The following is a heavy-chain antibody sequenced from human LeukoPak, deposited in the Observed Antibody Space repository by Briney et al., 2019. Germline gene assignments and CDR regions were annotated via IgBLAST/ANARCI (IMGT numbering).Heavy chain of an antibody. Sequence: TPSETLSLTCTVSGGSISSYYWSWIRQPPGKGLEWIGYIYYSGSTNYNPSLKSRVTISVDTSKNQFSLKLSSVTAADTAVYYCARHLEWELQFRDWGQGTLVTVSS. D-gene: IGHD1-26*01. CDR3: ARHLEWELQFRD. V-gene: IGHV4-59*08. J-gene: IGHJ4*02. CDR2: IYYSGST. CDR1: GGSISSYY.